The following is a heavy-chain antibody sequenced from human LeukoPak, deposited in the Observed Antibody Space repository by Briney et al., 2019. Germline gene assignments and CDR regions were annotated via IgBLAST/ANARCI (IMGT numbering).Heavy chain of an antibody. D-gene: IGHD1-1*01. J-gene: IGHJ4*02. CDR1: GFTFSSYS. CDR2: ISSSRSYI. CDR3: ARDQEGTTGY. V-gene: IGHV3-21*01. Sequence: PGGSLRLSCAASGFTFSSYSMNWVRQAPGKGLEWVSSISSSRSYIYYADSVKGRFTISRDNAKNSLYLQMNSLRAEDTAVYYCARDQEGTTGYWGQGTLVTVSS.